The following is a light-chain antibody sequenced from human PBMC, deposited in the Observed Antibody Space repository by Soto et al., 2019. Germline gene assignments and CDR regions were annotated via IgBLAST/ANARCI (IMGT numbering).Light chain of an antibody. J-gene: IGKJ1*01. CDR3: QQYGGSPRT. CDR2: AAS. CDR1: QGIRND. Sequence: AIQMTQSPSSLSASVGDRVTITCRASQGIRNDLGWYQQKPGKAPKLLIYAASSLQSGVPSRFSGSGSGTDFTLTISRLGPEDFAVYYCQQYGGSPRTFGQGTKVDIK. V-gene: IGKV1-6*01.